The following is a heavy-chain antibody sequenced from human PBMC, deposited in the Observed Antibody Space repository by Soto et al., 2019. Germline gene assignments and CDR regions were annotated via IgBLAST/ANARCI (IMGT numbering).Heavy chain of an antibody. Sequence: EVQLVESGGGLVQPGGSLRLSCAASGFTFSLYSMNWVRQAPGKGLEWVSYIGSDGSTIYYADSVKGQFTITRDSAKKSLFLQMNSLRDEDTAVYYCAITTLGTWTGYDHWGQGALVSVSS. D-gene: IGHD1-1*01. V-gene: IGHV3-48*02. CDR2: IGSDGSTI. CDR1: GFTFSLYS. CDR3: AITTLGTWTGYDH. J-gene: IGHJ4*02.